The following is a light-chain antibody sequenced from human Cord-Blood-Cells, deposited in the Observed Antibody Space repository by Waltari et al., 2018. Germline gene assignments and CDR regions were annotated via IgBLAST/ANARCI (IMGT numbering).Light chain of an antibody. CDR3: AAWDDSLNGPV. CDR1: SSNIGSNP. Sequence: QSVLTQPPSASGTPGQRVTISCSGSSSNIGSNPVNWYQQLPGTAPKLLIYSTKQRPAGVPDRFSGSKAGTSASLAIGGLQSEDEADYYCAAWDDSLNGPVFGGGTKLTVL. V-gene: IGLV1-44*01. CDR2: STK. J-gene: IGLJ3*02.